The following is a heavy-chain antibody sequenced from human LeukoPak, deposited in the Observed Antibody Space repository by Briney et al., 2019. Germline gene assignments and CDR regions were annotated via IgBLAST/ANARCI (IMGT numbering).Heavy chain of an antibody. Sequence: GGSLRLSCAASGFTFSSYWMHWVRQAPGKGLVWVSRINSDGSSTSYADSVKGRFTISRDNAKNTLYLQMNSLRAEDTAVYYCARDGIHDCSNYHYYYYMDVWGKGTTVTVSS. CDR2: INSDGSST. J-gene: IGHJ6*03. V-gene: IGHV3-74*01. CDR3: ARDGIHDCSNYHYYYYMDV. D-gene: IGHD4-11*01. CDR1: GFTFSSYW.